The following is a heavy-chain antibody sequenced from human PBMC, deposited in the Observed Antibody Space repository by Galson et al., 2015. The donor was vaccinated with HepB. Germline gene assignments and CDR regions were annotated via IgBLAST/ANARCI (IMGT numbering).Heavy chain of an antibody. CDR1: GGSISSSNW. D-gene: IGHD5-12*01. CDR3: ARGATVATISPSFDY. CDR2: IYHSGST. J-gene: IGHJ4*02. V-gene: IGHV4-4*02. Sequence: SETLSLTCAVSGGSISSSNWWSWVRQPPGKGLEWIGEIYHSGSTNYNPSLKSRVAISVDKSKNQFSLKLSSVTAADTAVYYCARGATVATISPSFDYWGQGTLVTVSS.